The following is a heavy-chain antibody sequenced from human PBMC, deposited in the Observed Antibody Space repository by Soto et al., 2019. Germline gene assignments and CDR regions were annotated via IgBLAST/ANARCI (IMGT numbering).Heavy chain of an antibody. CDR3: VGGSWFD. V-gene: IGHV3-9*01. CDR1: GYSFEDYS. J-gene: IGHJ4*02. CDR2: ISWNGNFT. D-gene: IGHD2-15*01. Sequence: EVQLVESGGDMVQPGRPLKLSCVGSGYSFEDYSMHWVRQAPGKGLEWVSGISWNGNFTGYADSVKGRFTISRDNAKNSLFLQMRSLSLEDTALYYCVGGSWFDWGQGTLVTVSS.